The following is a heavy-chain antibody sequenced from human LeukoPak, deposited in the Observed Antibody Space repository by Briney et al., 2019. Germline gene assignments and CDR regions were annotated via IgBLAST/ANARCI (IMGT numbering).Heavy chain of an antibody. J-gene: IGHJ4*02. CDR2: INAGNGNT. CDR3: ARDLGYSSGWPFGY. V-gene: IGHV1-3*01. D-gene: IGHD6-19*01. Sequence: ASVKVSCKASGYTFTSYGISWVRQAPGQGLEWMGWINAGNGNTEYSQKFQGRVTITRDTSASTAYMELSGLRSEDTVVYYCARDLGYSSGWPFGYWGQGTLVTVSS. CDR1: GYTFTSYG.